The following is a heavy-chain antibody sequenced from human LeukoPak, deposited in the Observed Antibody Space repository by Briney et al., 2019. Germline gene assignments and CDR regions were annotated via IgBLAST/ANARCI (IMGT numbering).Heavy chain of an antibody. Sequence: GGSLRLSCAASGFTVSSNYMSWVRRAPGKGLEWVSVIYSGGNTNYADSVKGRFTISRDNSKNTLYLQMNSLRAEDTAVYYCARDLRKETELGDYWGQGTLVAVSS. CDR2: IYSGGNT. CDR1: GFTVSSNY. J-gene: IGHJ4*02. V-gene: IGHV3-53*01. CDR3: ARDLRKETELGDY. D-gene: IGHD3-10*01.